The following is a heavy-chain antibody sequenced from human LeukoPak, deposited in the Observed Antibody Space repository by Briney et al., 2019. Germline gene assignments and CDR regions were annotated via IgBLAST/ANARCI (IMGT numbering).Heavy chain of an antibody. CDR2: ISGSGGNT. V-gene: IGHV3-23*01. J-gene: IGHJ1*01. CDR3: AGDRRYDSSGYFQH. CDR1: GFTFSIYA. D-gene: IGHD3-22*01. Sequence: QPGGSLILSCAASGFTFSIYAMSWVRQAPGKGLEWVSAISGSGGNTYYADSVKGRFTISRDNSKNTLDLQMNSLRAEDTAMYYCAGDRRYDSSGYFQHWGQGTLVAVSS.